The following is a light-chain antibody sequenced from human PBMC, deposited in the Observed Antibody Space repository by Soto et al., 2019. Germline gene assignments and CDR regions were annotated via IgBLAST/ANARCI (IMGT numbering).Light chain of an antibody. CDR1: QSVSSSY. CDR3: QQYDSTPYT. J-gene: IGKJ2*01. Sequence: EIVLTQSPGTLSLSPGERATLSCRASQSVSSSYLAWYQQRPGQAPRLLIYGASSRATGIPDRFGGSGSGTDFTLSISRLEPEDFVVYYCQQYDSTPYTFGQGTKLEIK. V-gene: IGKV3-20*01. CDR2: GAS.